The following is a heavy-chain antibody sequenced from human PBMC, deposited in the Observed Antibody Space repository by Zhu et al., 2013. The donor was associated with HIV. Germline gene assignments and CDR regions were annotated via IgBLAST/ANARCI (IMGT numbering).Heavy chain of an antibody. J-gene: IGHJ3*02. D-gene: IGHD1-1*01. V-gene: IGHV1-58*02. Sequence: QLVQSGAEVKKPGASVKVSCKASGYTLTNYYMHWVRQAPGQRPEWIGWIVVGSGNTNSAQTFQGRVTITRDMSTSTAYMELFRLRSDDTAVYYCAAARHPGVGGTSTAVWDAFDIWGQGTMVTVSS. CDR2: IVVGSGNT. CDR3: AAARHPGVGGTSTAVWDAFDI. CDR1: GYTLTNYY.